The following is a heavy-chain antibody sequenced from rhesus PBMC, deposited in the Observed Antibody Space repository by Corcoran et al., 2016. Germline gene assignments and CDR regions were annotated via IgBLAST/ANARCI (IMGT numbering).Heavy chain of an antibody. CDR2: ISGSSGST. J-gene: IGHJ4*01. CDR1: GGSISSSNW. D-gene: IGHD6-25*01. Sequence: QVQLQESGPGLVKPSETLSLTCAVSGGSISSSNWWSWIRQPPGKGLEWIGYISGSSGSTYYNPSLKSRVTMSTDTSKNQVSRKLSSVTAADTAVYYCARASYSGSWTGIDYWGQGVLVTVSS. V-gene: IGHV4-65*01. CDR3: ARASYSGSWTGIDY.